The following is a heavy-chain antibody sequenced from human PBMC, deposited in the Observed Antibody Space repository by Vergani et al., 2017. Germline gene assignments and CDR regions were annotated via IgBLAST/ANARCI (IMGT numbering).Heavy chain of an antibody. V-gene: IGHV3-48*03. CDR1: GFTFSSYE. Sequence: EVQLVESGGGLVQPGRSLRLSCAASGFTFSSYEMNWFRKAPGKGLEWISYISSSGSTIYYADSVKGRFTISRDNAKNSLYLQMNSLRAEDTAIYYCARRQWLAAFDYWGQGTLVTVSS. CDR2: ISSSGSTI. CDR3: ARRQWLAAFDY. J-gene: IGHJ4*02. D-gene: IGHD6-19*01.